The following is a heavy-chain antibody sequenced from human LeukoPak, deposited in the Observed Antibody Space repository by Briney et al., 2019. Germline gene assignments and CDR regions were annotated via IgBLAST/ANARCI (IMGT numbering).Heavy chain of an antibody. V-gene: IGHV4-59*08. J-gene: IGHJ3*02. CDR2: IYDSGST. CDR3: ARLTGEGAFYT. D-gene: IGHD7-27*01. Sequence: SGTLSLTYTVAGGSIRDDYWSWMRQPPGKGLEWIGYIYDSGSTNYNPSLKSRVTISLDTSNNQFSLNLSSVTAADTAVYYCARLTGEGAFYTRGQGTMVTVSS. CDR1: GGSIRDDY.